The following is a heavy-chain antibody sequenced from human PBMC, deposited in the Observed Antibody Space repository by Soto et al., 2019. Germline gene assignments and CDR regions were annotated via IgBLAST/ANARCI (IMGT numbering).Heavy chain of an antibody. V-gene: IGHV3-13*01. CDR1: GFTFSSHD. Sequence: EVQLVESGGGWVQPGGSLRLSCAASGFTFSSHDMHWVRQVTGKGLEWVSGIDAAGDAKYPASVKGRFTISRENAKNSLHLQMHSLTAGDTAVYYCARGGIWGVSWNWFDTWGQGTLVTVSS. D-gene: IGHD3-10*01. CDR3: ARGGIWGVSWNWFDT. J-gene: IGHJ5*02. CDR2: IDAAGDA.